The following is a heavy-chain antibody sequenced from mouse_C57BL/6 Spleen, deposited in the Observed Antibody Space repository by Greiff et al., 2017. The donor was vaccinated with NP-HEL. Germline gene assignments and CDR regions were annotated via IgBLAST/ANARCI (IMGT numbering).Heavy chain of an antibody. Sequence: VQLQQSGPELVKPGASVKISCKASGYAFSSSWMNWVKQRPGQGLEWIGRIYPGDGDTNYNGKFKGKATLTADKSSSTAYMQLSSLTSEDSAVYFCARGRDFDYWGQGTTLTVSS. CDR1: GYAFSSSW. J-gene: IGHJ2*01. CDR2: IYPGDGDT. CDR3: ARGRDFDY. V-gene: IGHV1-82*01.